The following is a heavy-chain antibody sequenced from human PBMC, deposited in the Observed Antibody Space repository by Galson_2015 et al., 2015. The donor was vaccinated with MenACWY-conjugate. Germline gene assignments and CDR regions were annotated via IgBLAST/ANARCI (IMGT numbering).Heavy chain of an antibody. J-gene: IGHJ4*02. CDR2: VFYNGTT. CDR1: GASITSSDYY. D-gene: IGHD2-15*01. Sequence: SETLSLTCTASGASITSSDYYGGWIRQSPGKGLEWIGTVFYNGTTYYNPSLKSRVTISVDTSKHQISLNLHSATSADTAVYYCARESSYCAGGTCGYFWGQGALVTVSS. CDR3: ARESSYCAGGTCGYF. V-gene: IGHV4-39*07.